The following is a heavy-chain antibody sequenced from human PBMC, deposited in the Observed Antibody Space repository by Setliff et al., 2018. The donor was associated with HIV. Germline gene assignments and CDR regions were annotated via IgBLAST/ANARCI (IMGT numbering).Heavy chain of an antibody. J-gene: IGHJ6*03. CDR1: GYTFDSYG. CDR2: IHWNGGVM. Sequence: GGSLRLSCVASGYTFDSYGMHWVRQAPGEGLEWVSGIHWNGGVMGYVDSTRGRFTISRDNVRNSLYLQMDSLTIDDTALYYCVKDDSATVRYYFYMDVWGKGTTVTVSS. V-gene: IGHV3-9*01. D-gene: IGHD3-3*01. CDR3: VKDDSATVRYYFYMDV.